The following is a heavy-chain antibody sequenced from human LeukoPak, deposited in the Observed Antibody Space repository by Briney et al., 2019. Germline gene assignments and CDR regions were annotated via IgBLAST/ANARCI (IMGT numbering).Heavy chain of an antibody. J-gene: IGHJ4*02. Sequence: KTGGSLRLSCAASGFTFDDYAMHWVRHAPGKGLEWVSGISWNSGSIVYADSVKGRFTISRDNAKNSLYLQMNSLRAEDTALYYCAKGLDSSGPYPFDYWGQGTLVTVSS. CDR2: ISWNSGSI. CDR3: AKGLDSSGPYPFDY. CDR1: GFTFDDYA. V-gene: IGHV3-9*01. D-gene: IGHD6-19*01.